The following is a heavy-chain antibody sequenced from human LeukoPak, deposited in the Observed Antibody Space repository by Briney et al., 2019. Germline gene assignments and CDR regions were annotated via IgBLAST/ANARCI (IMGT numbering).Heavy chain of an antibody. J-gene: IGHJ4*02. V-gene: IGHV4-30-2*01. D-gene: IGHD3-22*01. Sequence: SQTLSLTCAVSGGSISSGGYSWSWIRQPPGKGLEWIGYIYHSGSTYYIPSLKSRVTISVDTSKNHLSLKLTSVTAADTAMYYCVYDSSGYYYNFDYWGQGILVTVSS. CDR2: IYHSGST. CDR3: VYDSSGYYYNFDY. CDR1: GGSISSGGYS.